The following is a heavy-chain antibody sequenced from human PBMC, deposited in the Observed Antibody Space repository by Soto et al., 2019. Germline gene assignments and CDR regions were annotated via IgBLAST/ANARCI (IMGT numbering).Heavy chain of an antibody. CDR2: ISSSSSTI. J-gene: IGHJ4*02. CDR3: AGGYCSSTSCHDFDY. CDR1: VFTFSSYS. Sequence: GGSLRLSCAASVFTFSSYSMNWVRQAPGKGLEWVSYISSSSSTIYYADSVKGRFTISRDNAKNSLYLQMNSLRAEDTAVYYCAGGYCSSTSCHDFDYWGQGTLVTVSS. D-gene: IGHD2-2*01. V-gene: IGHV3-48*01.